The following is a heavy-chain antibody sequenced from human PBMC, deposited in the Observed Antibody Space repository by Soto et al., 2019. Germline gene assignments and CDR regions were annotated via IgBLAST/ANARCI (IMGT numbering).Heavy chain of an antibody. CDR3: ARPRVYCSSTSCSSLGAFDI. V-gene: IGHV1-2*04. CDR1: GYTFTVYY. Sequence: ASVKVSCKASGYTFTVYYMHWVLQAPGQGLEWMGWINPNSGGTNYAQKFQGWVTMTRDTSISTAYMGLSRLRSDDTAVYYCARPRVYCSSTSCSSLGAFDIWGQGTMVTVSS. CDR2: INPNSGGT. J-gene: IGHJ3*02. D-gene: IGHD2-2*01.